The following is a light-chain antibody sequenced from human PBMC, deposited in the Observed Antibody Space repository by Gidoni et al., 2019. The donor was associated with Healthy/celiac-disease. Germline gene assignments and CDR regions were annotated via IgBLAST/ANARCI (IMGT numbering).Light chain of an antibody. V-gene: IGKV3-15*01. CDR1: QSVSSN. Sequence: EIVMTHSPATLSVSPGERATLSCRASQSVSSNLAWYQQKPGQASRLLIYGASTRATGIPARFSGSGSGTEFTLTISSLQSEDFAVYYCQQYNNWPRTFGQGTKVEIK. CDR2: GAS. CDR3: QQYNNWPRT. J-gene: IGKJ1*01.